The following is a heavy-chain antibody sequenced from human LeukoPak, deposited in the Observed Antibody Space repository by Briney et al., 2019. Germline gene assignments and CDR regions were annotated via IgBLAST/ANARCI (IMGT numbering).Heavy chain of an antibody. V-gene: IGHV3-23*01. Sequence: PGGSLRLSCAASGFTFSSYAMSWVRQAPGKGLEWVSAISGSGGSTYYADSVKGRFTISRDNSKNTLYLQMNSLRAEDTAVYYCAKDRTHYYDSSGYNHWGQGTLVTVSS. CDR3: AKDRTHYYDSSGYNH. CDR1: GFTFSSYA. CDR2: ISGSGGST. J-gene: IGHJ5*02. D-gene: IGHD3-22*01.